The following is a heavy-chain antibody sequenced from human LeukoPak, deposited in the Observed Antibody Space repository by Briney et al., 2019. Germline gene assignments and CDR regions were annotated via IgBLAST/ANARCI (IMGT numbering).Heavy chain of an antibody. CDR1: GGTFSSYA. D-gene: IGHD6-13*01. CDR2: IIPIFGTA. CDR3: ARGVAAAAETGNWFDP. Sequence: ASVKVSCKASGGTFSSYAINWVRQAPGQGLEWMGGIIPIFGTANYAQKFQGRVTITADKSTSTAYMELSSLRSEDTAVYYCARGVAAAAETGNWFDPWGQGTLVTVSS. V-gene: IGHV1-69*06. J-gene: IGHJ5*02.